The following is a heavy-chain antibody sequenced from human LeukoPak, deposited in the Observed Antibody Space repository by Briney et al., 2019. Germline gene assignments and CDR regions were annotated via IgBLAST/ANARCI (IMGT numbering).Heavy chain of an antibody. V-gene: IGHV3-74*01. D-gene: IGHD1-26*01. CDR1: GFTFSSYW. CDR2: INSDGSST. J-gene: IGHJ6*03. CDR3: ARDGGLVGLYYYYMDV. Sequence: GGSLRLSCAASGFTFSSYWMHWVRQAPGKGLVWVSRINSDGSSTSYADSVKGRFTISRDNAKNTLYLQMNSLRAEDTAVYYCARDGGLVGLYYYYMDVWGKGTTVTVSS.